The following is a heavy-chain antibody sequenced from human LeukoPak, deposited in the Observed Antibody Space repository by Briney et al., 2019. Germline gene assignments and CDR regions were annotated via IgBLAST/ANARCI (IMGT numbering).Heavy chain of an antibody. CDR2: FDPEDGET. Sequence: ASVKVSCKASGYTFTSYYMHWVRQAPGKGLEWMGGFDPEDGETIYAQKFQGRVTMTEDTSTDTAYMELSSLRSEDTAVYYCATARRERPFDYWGQGTLVTVSS. CDR3: ATARRERPFDY. J-gene: IGHJ4*02. V-gene: IGHV1-24*01. CDR1: GYTFTSYY. D-gene: IGHD1-26*01.